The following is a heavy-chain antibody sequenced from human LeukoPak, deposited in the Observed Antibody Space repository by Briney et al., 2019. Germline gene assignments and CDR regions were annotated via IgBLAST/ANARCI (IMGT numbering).Heavy chain of an antibody. CDR2: ITGSGGST. D-gene: IGHD3-10*01. V-gene: IGHV3-23*01. J-gene: IGHJ4*02. CDR3: AKDLGSYGPGTVGYFLDH. CDR1: GFSFSNYA. Sequence: GGSLRLSCAASGFSFSNYAMSWVRQAPGKGLEWVSGITGSGGSTYYADSVKGRFTISRDKSKNTMFLQMNSLRVEDTAVYFCAKDLGSYGPGTVGYFLDHWGQGSLVTVSS.